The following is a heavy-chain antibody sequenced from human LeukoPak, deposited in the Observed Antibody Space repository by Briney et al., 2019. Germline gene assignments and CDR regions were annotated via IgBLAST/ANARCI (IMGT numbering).Heavy chain of an antibody. V-gene: IGHV4-61*02. D-gene: IGHD6-13*01. CDR1: GGSISSGSYY. J-gene: IGHJ5*02. CDR3: ARARLDSRYNWFDP. CDR2: IYTSGST. Sequence: SETLSLTCTVSGGSISSGSYYWSWIRQPAGKGLEWIGRIYTSGSTNYNPSLKSRVTISVDTSKNQFPLKLSSVTAADTAVYYCARARLDSRYNWFDPWGQGTLVTVSS.